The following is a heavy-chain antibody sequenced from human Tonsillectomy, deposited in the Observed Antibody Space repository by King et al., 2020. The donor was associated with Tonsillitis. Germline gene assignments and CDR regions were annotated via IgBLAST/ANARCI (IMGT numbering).Heavy chain of an antibody. CDR3: GKDRDFWSPRGMDV. V-gene: IGHV3-23*04. CDR1: GFTFSSYA. CDR2: ISGSSGSS. Sequence: VQLVESGGGLIQPGGSLRLSCAASGFTFSSYAMSWVRQAPGKGLEWVSGISGSSGSSYYADSVKGRFAISRDNSKNTLYLQMNSLRAEDTAIYYCGKDRDFWSPRGMDVWGQGTTVTVSS. J-gene: IGHJ6*02. D-gene: IGHD3-3*01.